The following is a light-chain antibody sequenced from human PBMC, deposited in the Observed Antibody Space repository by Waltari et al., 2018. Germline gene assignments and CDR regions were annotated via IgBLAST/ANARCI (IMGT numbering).Light chain of an antibody. CDR3: QQYGSSTWT. V-gene: IGKV3-20*01. CDR2: AAS. CDR1: QSVTTSS. J-gene: IGKJ1*01. Sequence: EIVLTQSPGTLSFSPGERATLPCRASQSVTTSSLASYQQQPAQAPRLLIYAASSRAPDILDRFGGSGCGREFTLTISRLGSEDFAVDYCQQYGSSTWTFGRGTKVEVK.